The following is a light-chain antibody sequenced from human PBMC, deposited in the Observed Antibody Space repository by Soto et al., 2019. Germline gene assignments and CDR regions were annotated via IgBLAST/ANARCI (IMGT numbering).Light chain of an antibody. V-gene: IGKV3-20*01. CDR3: QQYAGSPIT. CDR2: GAS. Sequence: EIVLTQSPGSLSLSPGGRATISCRATQSVSSKVAWYQQKPGQAPKLLISGASSSATGIPDRFSGSGSGTDFSLTISRLEPEDFALYYCQQYAGSPITFGQGTRLEIK. J-gene: IGKJ5*01. CDR1: QSVSSK.